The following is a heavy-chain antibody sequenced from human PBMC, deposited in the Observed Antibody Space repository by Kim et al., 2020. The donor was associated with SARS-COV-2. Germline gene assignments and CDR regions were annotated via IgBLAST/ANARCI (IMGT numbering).Heavy chain of an antibody. D-gene: IGHD3-3*01. V-gene: IGHV3-30*04. CDR3: ARVKIFGSDYYYGMDV. J-gene: IGHJ6*02. Sequence: GGPLRLSCAASGFTFSSYAMHWVRQAPGKGLEWVAVISYDGSNKYYADSVKGRFTISRDNSKNTLYLQMNSLRAEDTAVYYCARVKIFGSDYYYGMDVWGQGTTVTVSS. CDR1: GFTFSSYA. CDR2: ISYDGSNK.